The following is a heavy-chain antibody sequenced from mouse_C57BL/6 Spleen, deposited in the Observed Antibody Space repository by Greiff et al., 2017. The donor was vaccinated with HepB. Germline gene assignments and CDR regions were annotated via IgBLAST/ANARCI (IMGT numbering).Heavy chain of an antibody. J-gene: IGHJ2*01. CDR2: IDPSDSYT. CDR3: ARRDDEDYFDY. CDR1: GYTFTSYW. Sequence: VQLQQPGAELVKPGASVKLSCKASGYTFTSYWMQWVKQRPGQGLEWIGEIDPSDSYTNYNQKFKGKATLTVDTSSSTAYMQLSSLTSEDSAVYYCARRDDEDYFDYWGQGTTLTVSS. V-gene: IGHV1-50*01. D-gene: IGHD2-12*01.